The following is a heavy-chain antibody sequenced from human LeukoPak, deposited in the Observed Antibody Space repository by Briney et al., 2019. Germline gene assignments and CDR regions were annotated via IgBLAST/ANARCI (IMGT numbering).Heavy chain of an antibody. CDR1: GDSIGALNW. D-gene: IGHD3-3*01. CDR2: IYHTGST. J-gene: IGHJ4*02. Sequence: SGSLSLTCDVSGDSIGALNWWNWMRQPPGKRVEWIGDIYHTGSTKYSPYRKSRVTISVDKCKNQFCLRLSAVTAADTAVYFCARGGADFWNGFTANSGFDYWGQGILVTVSS. V-gene: IGHV4-4*02. CDR3: ARGGADFWNGFTANSGFDY.